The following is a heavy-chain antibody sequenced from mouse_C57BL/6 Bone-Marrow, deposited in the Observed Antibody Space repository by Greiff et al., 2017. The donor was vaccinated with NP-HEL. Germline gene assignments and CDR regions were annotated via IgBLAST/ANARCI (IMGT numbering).Heavy chain of an antibody. CDR1: GFTFSSYA. CDR3: ARGDGLDY. V-gene: IGHV5-4*01. CDR2: ISDGGSYT. Sequence: EVQRVESGGGLVKPGGSLKLSCAASGFTFSSYAMSWVRQTPEKRLEWVATISDGGSYTYYPDNVKGRFTISRDNAKNNLYLQMSHLKSEDTAMYYCARGDGLDYWGQGTTLTVSS. J-gene: IGHJ2*01. D-gene: IGHD2-3*01.